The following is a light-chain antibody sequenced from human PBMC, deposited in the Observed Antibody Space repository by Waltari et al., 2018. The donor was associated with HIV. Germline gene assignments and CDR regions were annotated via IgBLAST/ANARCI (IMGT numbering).Light chain of an antibody. CDR2: EVN. Sequence: SALTQPASVSGSPGQSITISCTGTSSDVGAYNLVSWYQQHPGKAPKFIIYEVNKRPSEVSIRFSGSKSGNTASLTISGLQAEEEADYYCCSYAGRSTLEVFGGGTKVTVL. CDR1: SSDVGAYNL. CDR3: CSYAGRSTLEV. V-gene: IGLV2-23*02. J-gene: IGLJ2*01.